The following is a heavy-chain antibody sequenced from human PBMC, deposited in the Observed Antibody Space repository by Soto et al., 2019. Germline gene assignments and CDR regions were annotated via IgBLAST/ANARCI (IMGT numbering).Heavy chain of an antibody. CDR2: ISYDGSNK. D-gene: IGHD6-13*01. J-gene: IGHJ4*02. V-gene: IGHV3-30*03. CDR3: VIIPRYGEQLGNY. CDR1: GFIFGSYG. Sequence: QVQVVESGGGEVQPGRSLRLSCAASGFIFGSYGMHWVRQAPGKGLEWVAVISYDGSNKYYADFVEGRFTISRDNPKNTLYLQMNSLRAEDSAVYYCVIIPRYGEQLGNYWGQGTLVTVSS.